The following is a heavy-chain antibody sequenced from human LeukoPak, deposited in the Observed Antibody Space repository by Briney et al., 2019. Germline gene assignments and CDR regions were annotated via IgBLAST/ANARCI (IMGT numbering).Heavy chain of an antibody. V-gene: IGHV3-74*01. CDR1: GFTFSSYW. Sequence: GGSLRLSCAASGFTFSSYWMHWVRQAPGKGLVGVSRINNDGRSTNYADSVKGRFTISRDNAKNTPYLQMNSLRAEDTAVYYCARVRWGGLYYFDYWGQGTLVTVSS. J-gene: IGHJ4*02. CDR3: ARVRWGGLYYFDY. D-gene: IGHD3-16*01. CDR2: INNDGRST.